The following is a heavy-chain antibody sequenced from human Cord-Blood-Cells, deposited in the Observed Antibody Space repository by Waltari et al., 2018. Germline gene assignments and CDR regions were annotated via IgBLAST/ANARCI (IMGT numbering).Heavy chain of an antibody. Sequence: QVQLVESGGGVVQPGRSLRLSCAASGFTFSSYGMHWVRQAPGKGLEWVAVISYDGSNKYYADSVKGRFTISRDNSKNTLYLQMNSLRAEDTAVYYCAWGWELPLFDYWGQGTLVTVSS. V-gene: IGHV3-30*03. CDR3: AWGWELPLFDY. D-gene: IGHD1-26*01. CDR2: ISYDGSNK. J-gene: IGHJ4*02. CDR1: GFTFSSYG.